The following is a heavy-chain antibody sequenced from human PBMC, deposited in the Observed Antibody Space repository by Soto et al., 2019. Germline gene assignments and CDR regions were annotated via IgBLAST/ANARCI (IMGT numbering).Heavy chain of an antibody. CDR2: IYSGGST. CDR1: GFTVSSNY. Sequence: EVQLVETGGGLIQPGGSLRLSCAASGFTVSSNYMSWVRQAPGKGLEWVSVIYSGGSTYYADSVKGRFTISRDNSKNTLYLQMNSLRAEDTAVYYCARDRASYIAAAGYYYGMDVWGQGTTVTVSS. J-gene: IGHJ6*02. V-gene: IGHV3-53*02. CDR3: ARDRASYIAAAGYYYGMDV. D-gene: IGHD6-13*01.